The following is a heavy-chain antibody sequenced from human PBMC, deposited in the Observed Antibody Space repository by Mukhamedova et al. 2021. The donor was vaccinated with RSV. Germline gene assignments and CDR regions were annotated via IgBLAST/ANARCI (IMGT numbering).Heavy chain of an antibody. CDR3: VKPFTVADQFDS. J-gene: IGHJ4*02. V-gene: IGHV3-64D*06. CDR2: VSSNGGST. D-gene: IGHD6-19*01. Sequence: VRQVPGKGLTFVSGVSSNGGSTYYTDSVRDRFTISRDNSRNTVYLQMTSLRPEDTAVYYCVKPFTVADQFDSWGQGSMVTGSS.